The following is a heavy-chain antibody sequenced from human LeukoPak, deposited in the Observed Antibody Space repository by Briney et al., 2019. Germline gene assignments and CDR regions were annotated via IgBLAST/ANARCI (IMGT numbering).Heavy chain of an antibody. J-gene: IGHJ4*02. Sequence: PGRSLRLSCAASGFTFSSYGMHWVRQAPGKGLEWVAVISYDGSNKYYADSVKGRFTISRDNSKNTLYLQMNSLRAEDTAVYYCAKDRGTKLQIFDYWGQGTLVTVSS. CDR1: GFTFSSYG. D-gene: IGHD2-8*01. CDR2: ISYDGSNK. CDR3: AKDRGTKLQIFDY. V-gene: IGHV3-30*18.